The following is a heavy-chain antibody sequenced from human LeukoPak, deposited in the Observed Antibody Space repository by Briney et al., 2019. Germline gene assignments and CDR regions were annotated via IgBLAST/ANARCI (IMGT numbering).Heavy chain of an antibody. CDR1: GGSVSIGSYY. V-gene: IGHV4-61*01. CDR2: IYYSGNT. J-gene: IGHJ2*01. D-gene: IGHD5-12*01. Sequence: SETLSLTCTVSGGSVSIGSYYWGWLRQPPGKGLEWIGYIYYSGNTNYNPSLKSRVTISVDTSKNQVSLKLSSVTAADTAVYYCARDGDMVARYFDLWGRGTPVTVSS. CDR3: ARDGDMVARYFDL.